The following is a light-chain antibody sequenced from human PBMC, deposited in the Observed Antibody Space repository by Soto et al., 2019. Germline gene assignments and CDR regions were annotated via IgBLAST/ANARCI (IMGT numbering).Light chain of an antibody. CDR1: SSNIGAGYD. J-gene: IGLJ3*02. CDR3: QYYDSSLSKV. Sequence: QSVLTQPPSVYGAPGQRVTISCTGSSSNIGAGYDVHWYQQLPGTAPKLLIYGNSNRPSGVPDRFSGSKSGTSASLAITGLQAEDEADYYCQYYDSSLSKVFGGGTKLTVL. V-gene: IGLV1-40*01. CDR2: GNS.